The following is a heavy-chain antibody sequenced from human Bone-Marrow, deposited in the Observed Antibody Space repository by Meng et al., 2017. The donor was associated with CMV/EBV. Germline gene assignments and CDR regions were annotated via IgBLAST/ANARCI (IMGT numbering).Heavy chain of an antibody. J-gene: IGHJ4*02. CDR2: INPNSGGT. CDR1: VYTFTGYY. V-gene: IGHV1-2*02. CDR3: ARDPAYCGGDCGY. D-gene: IGHD2-21*01. Sequence: VQLGSFGSEVKKLGASVKVSCKASVYTFTGYYMHWVRQAPGQGLEWMGWINPNSGGTNYAQKFQGRVTMTRDTSISTAYMELSRLRSDDTAVYYCARDPAYCGGDCGYWGQGTLVTVSS.